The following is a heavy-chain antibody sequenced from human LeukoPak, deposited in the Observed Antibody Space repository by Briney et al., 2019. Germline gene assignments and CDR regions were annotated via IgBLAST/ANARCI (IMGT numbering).Heavy chain of an antibody. D-gene: IGHD6-19*01. CDR3: AEVLTGSGWPFDY. CDR2: ISGSGGST. J-gene: IGHJ4*02. V-gene: IGHV3-23*01. Sequence: GGSLRLSCAASGFTFSSYAMSWVRQAPGKGLEWVSAISGSGGSTYYADSVKGRFTISRDNSKNTLYLQMNSLRAEDTAVYYCAEVLTGSGWPFDYWGQGTLVTVSS. CDR1: GFTFSSYA.